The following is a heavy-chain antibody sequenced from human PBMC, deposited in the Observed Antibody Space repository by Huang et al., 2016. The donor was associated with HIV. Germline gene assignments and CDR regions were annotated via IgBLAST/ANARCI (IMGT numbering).Heavy chain of an antibody. D-gene: IGHD3-10*01. CDR3: ARPEGDKVRGIIRSYYYYYGMDV. Sequence: SNYAMNWVRQAPGKGLEWVSAIGSSRSYIYYADSVKGRFTISRDHAKNSLYRQMNSQRAEDTAVYYCARPEGDKVRGIIRSYYYYYGMDVWGRGTTVTVSS. CDR2: IGSSRSYI. V-gene: IGHV3-21*06. CDR1: SNYA. J-gene: IGHJ6*02.